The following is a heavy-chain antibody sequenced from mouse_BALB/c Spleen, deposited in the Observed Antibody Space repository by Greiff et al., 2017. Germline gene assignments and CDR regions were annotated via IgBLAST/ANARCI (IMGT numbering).Heavy chain of an antibody. CDR3: AKFITTAYFDY. V-gene: IGHV3-6*02. J-gene: IGHJ2*01. Sequence: EVQLQQSGPGLVKPSQSLSLTCSVTGYSITSGYYWNWIRQFPGNILEWMGYISYDGSNNYNPSLKNRISITRDTSKNQFFLKMNSVTTEDTATYYCAKFITTAYFDYWGQGTTLTVSS. CDR1: GYSITSGYY. D-gene: IGHD1-2*01. CDR2: ISYDGSN.